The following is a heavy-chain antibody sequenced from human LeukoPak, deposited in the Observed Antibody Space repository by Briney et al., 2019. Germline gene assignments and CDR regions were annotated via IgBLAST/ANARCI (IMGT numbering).Heavy chain of an antibody. Sequence: AASVKVSCKASGYTFTSYDINWVRQATGQGLERMGWMNPNSGNTGYAQKFQGRVTMTRNTSISTAYMELSSLRSEDTAVYYCARLYTYYDFWSGYYDGGPPYLDVWGQGTTVTVSS. J-gene: IGHJ6*02. D-gene: IGHD3-3*01. CDR1: GYTFTSYD. V-gene: IGHV1-8*01. CDR3: ARLYTYYDFWSGYYDGGPPYLDV. CDR2: MNPNSGNT.